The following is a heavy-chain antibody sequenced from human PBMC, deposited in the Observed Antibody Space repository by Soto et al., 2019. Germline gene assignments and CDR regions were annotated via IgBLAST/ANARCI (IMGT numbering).Heavy chain of an antibody. V-gene: IGHV3-48*01. CDR2: IISSTI. CDR1: GFTFSSYS. D-gene: IGHD3-16*01. Sequence: EVQLVESGGGLVQPGGSLRLSCAASGFTFSSYSLNWVRQAPGKGLEWVSYIISSTIYYADSVKGRFTISRDNAKNSLYLQMNSLRAEDTAVYYCVRDHLWAFDYWGQGTLVTVSS. CDR3: VRDHLWAFDY. J-gene: IGHJ4*02.